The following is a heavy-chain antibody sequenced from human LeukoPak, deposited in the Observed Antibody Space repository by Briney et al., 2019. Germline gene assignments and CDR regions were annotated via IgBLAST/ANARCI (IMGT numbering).Heavy chain of an antibody. CDR1: GFTFSNFW. D-gene: IGHD5-18*01. CDR3: ARDLAYSRLDY. J-gene: IGHJ4*02. CDR2: INPEGSEK. Sequence: GESLRLSCTASGFTFSNFWMDWVRQAPGKGLEWVASINPEGSEKYSADSVKGRFTISRDNAKNSLYLQMDSLRVEDTAFYYCARDLAYSRLDYWGQGMLVTVSS. V-gene: IGHV3-7*01.